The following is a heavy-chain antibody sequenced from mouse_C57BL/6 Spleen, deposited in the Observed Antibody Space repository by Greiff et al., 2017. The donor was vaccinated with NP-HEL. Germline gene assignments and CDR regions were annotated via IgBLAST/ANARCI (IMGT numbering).Heavy chain of an antibody. CDR2: IDPSDSYT. CDR3: ARGGGYDGAWFAY. D-gene: IGHD2-2*01. Sequence: QVQLQQPGAELVMPGASVKLSCKASGYTFTSYWMHWVKQRPGQGLEWIGEIDPSDSYTNYNQKFKGKSTLTVDKSSSTAYMQLSSLTSEESAVYYCARGGGYDGAWFAYWGQGTLVTVSA. CDR1: GYTFTSYW. J-gene: IGHJ3*01. V-gene: IGHV1-69*01.